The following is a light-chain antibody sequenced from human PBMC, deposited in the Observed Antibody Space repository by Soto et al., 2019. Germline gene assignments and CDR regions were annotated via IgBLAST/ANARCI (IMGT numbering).Light chain of an antibody. CDR2: QVT. Sequence: QSALTQPASVSGSPGQSITISCTGTSSDIGYYNYVSWFQQHPGKAPKLIISQVTNRPSGISTRFSGSKSGNTASLTISGLQAEDEADYYCQSYDSSLSGYVFGTGTKLTVL. J-gene: IGLJ1*01. CDR3: QSYDSSLSGYV. V-gene: IGLV2-14*01. CDR1: SSDIGYYNY.